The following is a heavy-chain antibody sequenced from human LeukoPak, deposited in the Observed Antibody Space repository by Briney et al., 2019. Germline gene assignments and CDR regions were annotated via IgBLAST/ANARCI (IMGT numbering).Heavy chain of an antibody. D-gene: IGHD3-22*01. J-gene: IGHJ4*02. Sequence: SETLSLTCTVSGDSINSLVLWSWVRQPPGKGLEWIGEMYLSGTTHSSPSVKSRVTISIDKSKNQFFLNLSSVTAADTAVYYCAGLVGRYSSGLYYYYFDYWGQGTLVTVSS. CDR2: MYLSGTT. CDR1: GDSINSLVL. V-gene: IGHV4-4*02. CDR3: AGLVGRYSSGLYYYYFDY.